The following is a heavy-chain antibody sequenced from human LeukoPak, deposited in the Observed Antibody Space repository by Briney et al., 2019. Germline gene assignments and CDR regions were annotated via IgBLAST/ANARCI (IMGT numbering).Heavy chain of an antibody. CDR2: ITWNGVGT. D-gene: IGHD4-17*01. CDR1: GFTFDDYG. CDR3: ARSMTTVTTRFFDL. V-gene: IGHV3-20*04. J-gene: IGHJ2*01. Sequence: PGGSLRLSCAASGFTFDDYGMIWVRQAPGKGLEWVSYITWNGVGTAYADSMKGRFTVSRDNVKNSLFLQMDSLRAEGTALYYCARSMTTVTTRFFDLWGRGTLVTVSS.